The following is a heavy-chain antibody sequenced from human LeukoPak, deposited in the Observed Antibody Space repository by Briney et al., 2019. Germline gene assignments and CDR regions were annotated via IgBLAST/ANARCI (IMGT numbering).Heavy chain of an antibody. CDR1: GGTFSSYA. J-gene: IGHJ4*02. V-gene: IGHV1-69*05. CDR3: ARGGDRRTPFDY. D-gene: IGHD2-15*01. Sequence: PVKVSCKASGGTFSSYAISWVRQAPGQGLEWMGGIIPIFGTANYAQKFQGRVTITTDESTSTAYMELSSLRSEDTAVYYCARGGDRRTPFDYWGQGTLVTVSS. CDR2: IIPIFGTA.